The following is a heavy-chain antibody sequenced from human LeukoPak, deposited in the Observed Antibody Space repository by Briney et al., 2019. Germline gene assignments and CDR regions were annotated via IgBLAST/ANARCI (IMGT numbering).Heavy chain of an antibody. CDR2: ISGSGGST. V-gene: IGHV3-23*01. CDR1: GFTFSSYA. CDR3: AKDQKLRFLEWSYFDY. D-gene: IGHD3-3*01. J-gene: IGHJ4*02. Sequence: GGSLRLSCAASGFTFSSYAMSWVRQAPGKGLEWVSAISGSGGSTYYADSVKGRFTISRDNSKSTLYLQMNSLRAEDTAVYYCAKDQKLRFLEWSYFDYWGQGTLVTVSS.